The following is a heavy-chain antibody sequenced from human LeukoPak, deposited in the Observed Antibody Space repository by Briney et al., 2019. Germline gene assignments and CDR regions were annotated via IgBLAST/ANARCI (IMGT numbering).Heavy chain of an antibody. J-gene: IGHJ4*02. D-gene: IGHD6-13*01. Sequence: GASVKVSCEASGGTFSSYAISWVRQAPGQGLEWMGGIIPIFGTANYAQKFQGRVTITADESTSTAYMELSSLRSEDTAVYYCASRGPYYSSSWESPFDYWGQGTLVTVSS. CDR2: IIPIFGTA. V-gene: IGHV1-69*01. CDR1: GGTFSSYA. CDR3: ASRGPYYSSSWESPFDY.